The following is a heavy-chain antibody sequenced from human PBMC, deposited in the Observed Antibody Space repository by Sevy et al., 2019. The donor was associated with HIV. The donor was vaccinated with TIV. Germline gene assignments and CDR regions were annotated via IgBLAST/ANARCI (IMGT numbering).Heavy chain of an antibody. CDR3: ARRLGYCSGGSCYTKWLDP. J-gene: IGHJ5*02. Sequence: SETLSLTCTVSGGAISSYYWSWIRQPPGKGLEWIGYIYYSGSTNYNHSLKSRVTISVDTSKNQYSLKLSSVTAADTAVYYCARRLGYCSGGSCYTKWLDPWGQGTLVTVSS. CDR1: GGAISSYY. D-gene: IGHD2-15*01. V-gene: IGHV4-59*01. CDR2: IYYSGST.